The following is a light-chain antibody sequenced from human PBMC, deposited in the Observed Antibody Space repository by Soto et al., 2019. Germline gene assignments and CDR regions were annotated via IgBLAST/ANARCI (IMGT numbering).Light chain of an antibody. CDR1: QSISSW. CDR2: DAS. J-gene: IGKJ1*01. V-gene: IGKV1-5*01. CDR3: QQYNSYPWT. Sequence: IQMTQSPSSLSASVVDRVTITCRASQSISSWLAWYQQKPGKAPKLLIYDASSLESGVPSRFSGSGSGTEFTLSITSLQPDDFATYYCQQYNSYPWTFGQGTKV.